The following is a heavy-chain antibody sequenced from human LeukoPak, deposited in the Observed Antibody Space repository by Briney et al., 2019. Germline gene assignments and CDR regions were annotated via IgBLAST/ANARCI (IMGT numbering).Heavy chain of an antibody. J-gene: IGHJ3*02. V-gene: IGHV5-51*01. CDR1: GYSFMTYW. Sequence: GESLQISCQASGYSFMTYWIGWVRQMPGKGLEWTAIIYPGDSDTKYSPSFQDQVTISADKSINTAYLHWRSLKASDTAMYYCARLSMIDTFDIWGLGTVVTVSS. CDR3: ARLSMIDTFDI. D-gene: IGHD3-22*01. CDR2: IYPGDSDT.